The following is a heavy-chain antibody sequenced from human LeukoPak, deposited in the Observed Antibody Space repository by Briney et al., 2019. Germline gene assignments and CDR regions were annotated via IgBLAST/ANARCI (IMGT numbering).Heavy chain of an antibody. D-gene: IGHD3-9*01. CDR3: AKWGDYDILTGYYDSDY. Sequence: GESVRLSCGAYGLIFSNYAMSWLRQAPGKGLEWVSCIGGCDSGPYYAHSVRGRFTGSRDDPKNTLYLQMHTLRAENTAVYYCAKWGDYDILTGYYDSDYWGQGNLVTVSS. CDR2: IGGCDSGP. CDR1: GLIFSNYA. V-gene: IGHV3-23*01. J-gene: IGHJ4*02.